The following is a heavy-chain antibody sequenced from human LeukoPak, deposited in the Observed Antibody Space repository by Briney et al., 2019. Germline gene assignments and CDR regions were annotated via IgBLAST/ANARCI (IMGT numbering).Heavy chain of an antibody. CDR1: GFTFSSFW. D-gene: IGHD2-8*02. CDR2: IKQDGNEK. CDR3: ARVSVVSYYFDY. Sequence: GGSLRLSCAASGFTFSSFWMSWVRQAPGKGLEWVANIKQDGNEKYYVDSVKGRFTISRDNAKNSLYLQMNSLRAEDTAVYYCARVSVVSYYFDYWGQGTLVTVSS. V-gene: IGHV3-7*01. J-gene: IGHJ4*02.